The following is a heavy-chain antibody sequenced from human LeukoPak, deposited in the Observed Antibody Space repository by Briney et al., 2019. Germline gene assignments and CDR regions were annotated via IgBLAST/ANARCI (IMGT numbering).Heavy chain of an antibody. CDR3: ARDRYCSSTSCLVDY. J-gene: IGHJ4*02. D-gene: IGHD2-2*01. Sequence: SVKVSCKASGGTFSSYAISWVRQAPGQGLEWMGRIIPIFGTANYAQKFQGRVTITTDESTSTAYMELSSLRSEDTAVYYCARDRYCSSTSCLVDYWGQGTLVTVSS. CDR2: IIPIFGTA. CDR1: GGTFSSYA. V-gene: IGHV1-69*05.